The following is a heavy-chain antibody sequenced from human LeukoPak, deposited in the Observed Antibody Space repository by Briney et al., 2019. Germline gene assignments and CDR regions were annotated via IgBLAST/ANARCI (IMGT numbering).Heavy chain of an antibody. D-gene: IGHD3-22*01. CDR3: ARDRVESNGFYPTTFDY. CDR2: ISSSGRTI. J-gene: IGHJ4*02. V-gene: IGHV3-48*03. CDR1: GLTFSFYE. Sequence: PGGPLRLSCAASGLTFSFYEMNWVRQAPGRGLEWFSYISSSGRTIYYTDSVKGRFTISRDNAQNSPYLQMNSLRVEDTAVYYCARDRVESNGFYPTTFDYWGQGTLVTVSS.